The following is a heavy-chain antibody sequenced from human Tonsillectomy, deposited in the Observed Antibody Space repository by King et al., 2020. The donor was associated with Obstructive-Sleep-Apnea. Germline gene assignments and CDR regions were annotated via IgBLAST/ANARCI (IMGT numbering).Heavy chain of an antibody. CDR2: ISYDGSNK. J-gene: IGHJ6*04. CDR3: AKEREEGKTIGYYYAMYA. V-gene: IGHV3-30*18. Sequence: VQLVESGGGVVQPGRSLRLSCAASGFTFSSYGMHWVRQAPGKGLEWLAVISYDGSNKYYADSVKGLFTISRDNSKNTLYLQMNSLRAEDTAVYYCAKEREEGKTIGYYYAMYAWGEGTTGTVSS. CDR1: GFTFSSYG. D-gene: IGHD1/OR15-1a*01.